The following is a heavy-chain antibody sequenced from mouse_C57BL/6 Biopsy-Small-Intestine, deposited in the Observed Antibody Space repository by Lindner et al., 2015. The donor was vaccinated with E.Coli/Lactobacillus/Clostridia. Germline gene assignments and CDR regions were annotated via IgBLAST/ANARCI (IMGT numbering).Heavy chain of an antibody. CDR3: ASSHVLMVYARWGNHYGMDV. V-gene: IGHV1-64*01. J-gene: IGHJ1*01. CDR1: GYTFTSYY. D-gene: IGHD1-1*01. CDR2: INPSGGST. Sequence: SVKVSCKASGYTFTSYYMHWVRQAPGQGLEWMGIINPSGGSTSYAQKFQGRVTMTRDTSTSTVYMELSSLRSEDTAVYYCASSHVLMVYARWGNHYGMDVWGQGTTVTVSS.